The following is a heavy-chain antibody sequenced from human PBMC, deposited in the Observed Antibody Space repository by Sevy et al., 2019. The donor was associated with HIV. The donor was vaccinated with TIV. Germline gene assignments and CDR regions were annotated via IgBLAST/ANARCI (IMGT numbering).Heavy chain of an antibody. Sequence: ASVKVSCKASGYTFTSFGISWVRQAPGQGLEWMGWINAYNGNTNYAQKLQGRVTMTTDTSTRTAYMERRSLRSDDTAVYYCARDPADGFDFWSGYGGDITLFTSTSDYWGQGTLVTVSS. CDR2: INAYNGNT. D-gene: IGHD3-3*01. V-gene: IGHV1-18*01. J-gene: IGHJ4*02. CDR3: ARDPADGFDFWSGYGGDITLFTSTSDY. CDR1: GYTFTSFG.